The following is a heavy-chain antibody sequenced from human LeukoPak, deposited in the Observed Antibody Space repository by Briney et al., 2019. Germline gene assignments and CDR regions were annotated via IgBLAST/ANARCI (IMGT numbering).Heavy chain of an antibody. J-gene: IGHJ4*02. D-gene: IGHD1-26*01. V-gene: IGHV3-53*01. CDR2: IYSGGST. CDR3: ARGWVGATGYFDY. Sequence: PGGSLRLSCAASGFTVSSNYMSWVRQAPGKGLEWVSVIYSGGSTYYADSVKGRFTISRDNSKNTLYLQMNSLRAEDTAVYYCARGWVGATGYFDYWGQGTLVTVSS. CDR1: GFTVSSNY.